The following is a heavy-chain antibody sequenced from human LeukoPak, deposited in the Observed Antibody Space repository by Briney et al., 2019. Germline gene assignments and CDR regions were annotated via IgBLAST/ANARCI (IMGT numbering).Heavy chain of an antibody. CDR2: ISYDGSNK. D-gene: IGHD5-12*01. Sequence: GGSLRFSCAASGFTFSSYAMHWVRQAPGKGLEWVAVISYDGSNKYYADSVKGRFTISRDNSKNTLYLQMNSLRAEDTAVYYCARVQGYSGYDYPPAVMDVWGKGTTVTVSS. CDR1: GFTFSSYA. J-gene: IGHJ6*03. V-gene: IGHV3-30*04. CDR3: ARVQGYSGYDYPPAVMDV.